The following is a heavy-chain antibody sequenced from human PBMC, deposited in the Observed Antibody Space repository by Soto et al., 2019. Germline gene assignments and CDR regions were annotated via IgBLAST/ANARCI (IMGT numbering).Heavy chain of an antibody. J-gene: IGHJ3*02. CDR2: IGGSGERT. D-gene: IGHD6-19*01. V-gene: IGHV3-23*01. CDR1: GFTFSTYA. Sequence: EVQLLESGGGLVQPGGSLRLSCAASGFTFSTYAMSWVRQVPGKGLEWVSAIGGSGERTYYADSVKGRFTISRDNSRDTLEMQMNSLRVEDTAVYYCVKRSSQSSGWGAFDIWGQGTLVTVSS. CDR3: VKRSSQSSGWGAFDI.